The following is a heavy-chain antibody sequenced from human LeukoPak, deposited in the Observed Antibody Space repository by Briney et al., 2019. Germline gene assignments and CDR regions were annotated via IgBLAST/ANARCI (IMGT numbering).Heavy chain of an antibody. Sequence: GGSLRLSCAASGFTFSTYAMSWVRQAPGKGLEWVAAISGGGGDIYYADSVKGRFTISRDNSKNTLYLQMNSLRAEDTAVYYCARSYVGAERYFDYGGKGTLVSVSS. V-gene: IGHV3-23*01. J-gene: IGHJ4*02. D-gene: IGHD1-26*01. CDR3: ARSYVGAERYFDY. CDR1: GFTFSTYA. CDR2: ISGGGGDI.